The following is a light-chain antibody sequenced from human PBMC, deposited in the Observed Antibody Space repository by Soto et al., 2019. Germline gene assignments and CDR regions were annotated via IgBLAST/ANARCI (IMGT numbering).Light chain of an antibody. CDR3: QQYGSSPGYT. Sequence: EIVLTQSPGTLSLSPGERATLSCRASQSVSSSYLAWYQQKPGQAPSLLIQDASSRATGIPDRFSGSGSGTDFTLTISRLEPEDFAVYYCQQYGSSPGYTFGQGTKLEIK. J-gene: IGKJ2*01. CDR1: QSVSSSY. V-gene: IGKV3-20*01. CDR2: DAS.